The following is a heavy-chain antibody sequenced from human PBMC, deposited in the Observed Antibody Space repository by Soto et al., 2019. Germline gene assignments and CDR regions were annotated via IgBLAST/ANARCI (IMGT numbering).Heavy chain of an antibody. Sequence: GGSLRLSCAASGFTVSRSYMGWVRQAPGKGLEWVSTIYTPGSTYYADSVKGRFTISRDNSKNTLYLQMNGLRAEDTAVYYCARGLVGSTTAFDYWGQGTLVTVSS. V-gene: IGHV3-53*01. D-gene: IGHD1-26*01. CDR2: IYTPGST. CDR3: ARGLVGSTTAFDY. J-gene: IGHJ4*02. CDR1: GFTVSRSY.